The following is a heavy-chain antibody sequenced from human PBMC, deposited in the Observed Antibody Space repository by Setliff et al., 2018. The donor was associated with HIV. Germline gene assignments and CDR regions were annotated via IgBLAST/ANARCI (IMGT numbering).Heavy chain of an antibody. CDR3: ARLGRAIDRGGYSLRFDY. D-gene: IGHD3-22*01. CDR2: IYNTGST. V-gene: IGHV4-31*03. J-gene: IGHJ4*02. Sequence: PSETLSLTCTVTGGSISSGGFYWTWIRQHPGKGLEWIGYIYNTGSTYHSPSLESRVTISIDTSKNQFSLRLRSVTAADTALYYCARLGRAIDRGGYSLRFDYWGQGTLVTVSS. CDR1: GGSISSGGFY.